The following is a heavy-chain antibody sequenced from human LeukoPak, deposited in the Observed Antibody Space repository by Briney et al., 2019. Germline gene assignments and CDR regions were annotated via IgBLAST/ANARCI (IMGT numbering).Heavy chain of an antibody. J-gene: IGHJ6*02. CDR2: ISGSGGST. D-gene: IGHD2-15*01. Sequence: GGSLSPSCAASGFPFSTYTRNWVGRAPGKGLEWVSAISGSGGSTYYADSVKGRFTISRDNSKNTLYLQMNSLRAEDTAVYYCAKVVVSASRYYYGMDVWGQGTTVTVSS. CDR1: GFPFSTYT. CDR3: AKVVVSASRYYYGMDV. V-gene: IGHV3-23*01.